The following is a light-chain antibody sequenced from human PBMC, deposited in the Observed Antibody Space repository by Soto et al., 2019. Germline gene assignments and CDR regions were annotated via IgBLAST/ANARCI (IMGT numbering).Light chain of an antibody. Sequence: SYELTQPPSESVAPGQTARITCGGDNIGSKSVHWFQQKPGQAPVLVVYDDSDRPSGVPERFSGSNSGNTATLIISKVEAGDEGDYYCQVWRSFSDPYVVFGGGTQLTVL. J-gene: IGLJ2*01. CDR2: DDS. CDR3: QVWRSFSDPYVV. CDR1: NIGSKS. V-gene: IGLV3-21*02.